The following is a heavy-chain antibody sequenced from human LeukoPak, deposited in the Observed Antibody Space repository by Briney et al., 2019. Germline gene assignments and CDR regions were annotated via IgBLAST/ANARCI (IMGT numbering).Heavy chain of an antibody. D-gene: IGHD3-3*01. J-gene: IGHJ4*02. CDR1: GGSISSTTYY. CDR3: ARLWSGLRPPDY. Sequence: SETLSLTCNVSGGSISSTTYYWGWIRQPPGKGLEWIGSVYYRGNTYYNPSLKSRVTISVVTSKSQFSLRLNSVTAADTSVYYCARLWSGLRPPDYWGQGTLVTVSS. CDR2: VYYRGNT. V-gene: IGHV4-39*01.